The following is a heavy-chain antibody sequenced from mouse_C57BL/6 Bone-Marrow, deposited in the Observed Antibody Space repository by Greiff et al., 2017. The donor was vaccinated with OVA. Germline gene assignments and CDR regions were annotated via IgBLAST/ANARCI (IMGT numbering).Heavy chain of an antibody. CDR3: ARIVTTVVAKGYWYFDV. CDR2: IWWDDDK. V-gene: IGHV8-8*01. Sequence: QVTLKVSGPGILQPSQTLSLTCSFSGFSLSTFGMGVGWIRQPSGKGLEWLAHIWWDDDKYYNPALKSRLTISKDTSKNQVFLKIANVDTADTATYYCARIVTTVVAKGYWYFDVWGTGTTVTVSS. D-gene: IGHD1-1*01. J-gene: IGHJ1*03. CDR1: GFSLSTFGMG.